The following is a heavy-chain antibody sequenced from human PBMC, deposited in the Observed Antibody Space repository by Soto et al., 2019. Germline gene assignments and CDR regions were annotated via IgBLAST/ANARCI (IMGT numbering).Heavy chain of an antibody. CDR2: IYYSGST. CDR1: GGSISSYY. Sequence: QVQLQESGPGLVKPSETLSLTCTVSGGSISSYYWSWIRQPPGKGLEWIGYIYYSGSTNYNPSLKSRVTISVDTSKNQFSLKLSSVTAADTAVYYCARGGRYGDRRGMDVWGQGTTVTVSS. V-gene: IGHV4-59*01. CDR3: ARGGRYGDRRGMDV. D-gene: IGHD4-17*01. J-gene: IGHJ6*02.